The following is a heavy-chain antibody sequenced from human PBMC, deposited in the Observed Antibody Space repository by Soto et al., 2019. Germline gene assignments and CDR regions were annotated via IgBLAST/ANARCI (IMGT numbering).Heavy chain of an antibody. CDR1: GFTFSTDT. CDR2: ISYDGSDD. Sequence: QVHLVESGGGVVQPGRSLRLSCAASGFTFSTDTMHWVRQAPGKGLEWVAVISYDGSDDYYTDSVKGRFTISRDNSKSTLFLQMSSLRAEDTAVYYCARGPDVLYVWGQGTMVTVSS. CDR3: ARGPDVLYV. J-gene: IGHJ3*01. V-gene: IGHV3-30-3*01.